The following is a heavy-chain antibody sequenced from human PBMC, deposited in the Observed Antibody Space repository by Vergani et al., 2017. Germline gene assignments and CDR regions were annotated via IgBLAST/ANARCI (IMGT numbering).Heavy chain of an antibody. CDR1: GYTFTSYG. CDR2: ISAYNGNT. J-gene: IGHJ4*02. D-gene: IGHD3-22*01. CDR3: ARDLEXHDSSGYYYPSSGY. V-gene: IGHV1-18*01. Sequence: QVQLVQSGAEVKKPGASVKVSCKASGYTFTSYGISWVRQAPGQGLEWMGWISAYNGNTNYAQKLQGRVTMTTDTSTSTAYMELRSLRSDDTAVYYCARDLEXHDSSGYYYPSSGYWGQGTLVTVSS.